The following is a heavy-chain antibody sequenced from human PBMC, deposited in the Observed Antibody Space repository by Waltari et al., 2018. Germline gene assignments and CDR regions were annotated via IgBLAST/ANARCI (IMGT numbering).Heavy chain of an antibody. CDR2: IIPIFGTA. CDR3: AREGGYSGYDWNYYYYMDV. V-gene: IGHV1-69*01. J-gene: IGHJ6*03. D-gene: IGHD5-12*01. CDR1: GGTSSCYA. Sequence: QVQLVQSGAGVKKPGSSVKGACAASGGTSSCYAISWVRQAPGPGLEWMGGIIPIFGTANYAQEFQGRVTITADESTSTAYMELSSLRSEDTAVYYCAREGGYSGYDWNYYYYMDVWGKGTTVTVSS.